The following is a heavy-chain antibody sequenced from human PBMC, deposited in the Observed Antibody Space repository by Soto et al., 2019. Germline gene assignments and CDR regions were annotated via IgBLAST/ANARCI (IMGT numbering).Heavy chain of an antibody. Sequence: SETLSLTCAVSGYSISSGYYWGWIRQPPGKGLEWIGSIYHSGSTYYNPSLKSRVTISVDTSKNQFSLKLSSVTAADTAVYYCPRADDSSGYYYRATYYFDYWGQGTRVTVSS. CDR3: PRADDSSGYYYRATYYFDY. CDR2: IYHSGST. D-gene: IGHD3-22*01. CDR1: GYSISSGYY. J-gene: IGHJ4*02. V-gene: IGHV4-38-2*01.